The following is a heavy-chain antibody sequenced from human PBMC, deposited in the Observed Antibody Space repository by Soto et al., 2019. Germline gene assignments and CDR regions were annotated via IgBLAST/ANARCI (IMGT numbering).Heavy chain of an antibody. D-gene: IGHD5-18*01. J-gene: IGHJ4*02. Sequence: QVQLQESGPGLSKPSQTLSLTCTVSGVSIRSGDYDWSWIRQHPGKGLEWIGYIHYRGMTYYNPSLKSRVAISVATSKNQFALKLSSVTAAATALYVCARGGYNYALGDYWGQGALVTVSS. CDR3: ARGGYNYALGDY. CDR1: GVSIRSGDYD. V-gene: IGHV4-31*03. CDR2: IHYRGMT.